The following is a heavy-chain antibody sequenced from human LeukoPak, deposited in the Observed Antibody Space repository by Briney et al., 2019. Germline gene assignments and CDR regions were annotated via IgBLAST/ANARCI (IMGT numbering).Heavy chain of an antibody. J-gene: IGHJ4*02. CDR2: IIPILGIT. CDR1: GGTFSSYA. V-gene: IGHV1-69*04. CDR3: ARDPSGGYVPYFDY. Sequence: SVKVSCKASGGTFSSYAISWVRQAPGQGLEWMGRIIPILGITNYAQKFQGRVTITADKATSTAYMELSSLRSDDTAVYYCARDPSGGYVPYFDYWGQGTLVTVSS. D-gene: IGHD3-16*01.